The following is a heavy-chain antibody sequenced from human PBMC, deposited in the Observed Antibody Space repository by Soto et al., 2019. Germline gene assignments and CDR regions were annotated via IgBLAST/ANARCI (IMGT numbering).Heavy chain of an antibody. J-gene: IGHJ4*02. CDR3: ARDPGGMNRDNDN. Sequence: PGESRKISCKGSGYSFTTYWITWVRQMPGKGLEWMGRIDPGDSFTDYSPSFQGHVTISVDKSISTAFLQWSSLKASDTAMYYCARDPGGMNRDNDNWGQGTLVTVSS. V-gene: IGHV5-10-1*01. CDR1: GYSFTTYW. CDR2: IDPGDSFT. D-gene: IGHD1-1*01.